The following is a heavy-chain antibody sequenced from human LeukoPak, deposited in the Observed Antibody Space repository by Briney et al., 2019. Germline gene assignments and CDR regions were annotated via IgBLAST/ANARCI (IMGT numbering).Heavy chain of an antibody. V-gene: IGHV4-61*02. D-gene: IGHD2-2*01. J-gene: IGHJ5*02. Sequence: SGTLSLTCTVSGGSISSGSYYWSWIRQPAGKGLEWIGRIYTSGSTNYNPSLKSRVTISVDTSKNQFSLKLSSVTAADTAVYYCARDIGYCSSTSCPRVDNWFDPWGQGTLVTVSS. CDR3: ARDIGYCSSTSCPRVDNWFDP. CDR1: GGSISSGSYY. CDR2: IYTSGST.